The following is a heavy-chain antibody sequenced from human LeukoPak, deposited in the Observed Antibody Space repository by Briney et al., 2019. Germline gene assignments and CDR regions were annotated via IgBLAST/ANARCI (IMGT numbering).Heavy chain of an antibody. CDR2: IYTSGST. V-gene: IGHV4-4*07. D-gene: IGHD1-26*01. Sequence: SETLSLTCDVYGGSISSYYWSWIRQPAGKGLEWIGRIYTSGSTNYNPSLKSRVTMSVDTSKNQFSLKLSSVTAADTAVYYCARDGFSIVGATTGGTDDAFDIWGQGTMVTVSS. CDR3: ARDGFSIVGATTGGTDDAFDI. CDR1: GGSISSYY. J-gene: IGHJ3*02.